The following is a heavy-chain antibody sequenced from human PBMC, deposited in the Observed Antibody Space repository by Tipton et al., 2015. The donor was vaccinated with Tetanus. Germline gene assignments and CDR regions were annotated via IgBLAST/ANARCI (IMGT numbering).Heavy chain of an antibody. CDR3: VANDGGLEHGQH. J-gene: IGHJ1*01. CDR1: GGSISSYY. Sequence: TLSLTCTVSGGSISSYYWSWIRQSPGKGLEWLGDIYYSGSTNYNPSLKSRVTISVDTSKNQFSLKLSSVTAADTAVYYCVANDGGLEHGQHWGQGTLVTVSS. V-gene: IGHV4-59*08. CDR2: IYYSGST. D-gene: IGHD2-8*01.